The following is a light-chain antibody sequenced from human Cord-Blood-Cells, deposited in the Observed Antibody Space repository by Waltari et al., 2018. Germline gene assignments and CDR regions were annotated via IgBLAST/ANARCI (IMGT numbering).Light chain of an antibody. CDR3: QQYNSYWT. CDR2: DAS. Sequence: DIQMTQSPSTLSASVGDRVTITYRASQSISSWLAWYQQKPGKAPKLLIYDASSLESGVPSRFGGSGSGTEFTLTISSLQPDDFATYYCQQYNSYWTFGQGTKVEIK. J-gene: IGKJ1*01. V-gene: IGKV1-5*01. CDR1: QSISSW.